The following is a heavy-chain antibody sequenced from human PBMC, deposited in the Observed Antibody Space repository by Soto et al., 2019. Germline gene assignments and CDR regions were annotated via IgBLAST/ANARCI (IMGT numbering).Heavy chain of an antibody. CDR2: FEPEDGEI. Sequence: QVQLVQSGAEVKKPGAPVKVSCKVYGKTLSEFSIHWVRQAPGVGPEWLGGFEPEDGEIVYAKSFQGRVTMTEDSSTDTAYMELSSLRSEDSAVYYGATQARMSSHPGVAATYFDHWGQGTLVTVSS. CDR3: ATQARMSSHPGVAATYFDH. V-gene: IGHV1-24*01. D-gene: IGHD5-12*01. J-gene: IGHJ4*02. CDR1: GKTLSEFS.